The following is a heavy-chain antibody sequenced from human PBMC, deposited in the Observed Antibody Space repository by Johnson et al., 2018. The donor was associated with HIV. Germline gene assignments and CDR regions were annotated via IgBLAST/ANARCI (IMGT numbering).Heavy chain of an antibody. CDR3: AKDVRIVVVWGPDAFDI. Sequence: VQLVESGGGLVKPGGSLRLSCAASGFSFPDYYMSWIRQAPGKGLECLAYITSSGTSIYYTDSVKGRFTISRDTSKNTLYLQMNSLRAEDTAVYYCAKDVRIVVVWGPDAFDIWGQGTMVTVSS. V-gene: IGHV3-11*04. J-gene: IGHJ3*02. CDR2: ITSSGTSI. CDR1: GFSFPDYY. D-gene: IGHD2-21*01.